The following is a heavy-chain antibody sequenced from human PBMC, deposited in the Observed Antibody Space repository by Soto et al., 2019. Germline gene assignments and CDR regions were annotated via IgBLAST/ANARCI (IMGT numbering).Heavy chain of an antibody. CDR1: GYTFTSYG. V-gene: IGHV1-18*01. CDR3: ARDREWLRSPYHYGMDV. CDR2: ISAYNGNT. Sequence: QVQLVQSGAEVKKPGASVKVSCKASGYTFTSYGISWVRQAPGQGIEWMGWISAYNGNTNYAQKLQGRVTMTTDTTTSTAYMELRSLKPDDTAVYYFARDREWLRSPYHYGMDVWGQGTTVTVSS. J-gene: IGHJ6*02. D-gene: IGHD5-12*01.